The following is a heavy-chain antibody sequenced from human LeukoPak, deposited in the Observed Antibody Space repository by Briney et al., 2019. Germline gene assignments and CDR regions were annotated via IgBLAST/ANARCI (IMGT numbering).Heavy chain of an antibody. CDR3: AREVNNWNYALLDY. CDR1: GFTFSSYA. J-gene: IGHJ4*02. CDR2: ISYDGSNK. Sequence: GGSLRLSCAASGFTFSSYAMHWVRQAPGRGLEWVAVISYDGSNKYYADSVKGRFTISRDNFKNTLYLQMNSLRAEGTAVYYCAREVNNWNYALLDYWGQGTLVTVSS. D-gene: IGHD1-7*01. V-gene: IGHV3-30-3*01.